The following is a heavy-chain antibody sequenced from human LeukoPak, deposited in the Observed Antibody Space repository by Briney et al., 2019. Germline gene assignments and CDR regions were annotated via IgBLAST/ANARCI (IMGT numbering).Heavy chain of an antibody. CDR2: IREDGSET. CDR1: GFTFNTYW. V-gene: IGHV3-7*01. D-gene: IGHD4-17*01. CDR3: AKEIWPTVTTPGHTHFDY. J-gene: IGHJ4*02. Sequence: GGSLRLSCAASGFTFNTYWMSWVRQAPGKGLEWVANIREDGSETFYLDSVKGRFTISRDNARKSLYLQMHSLRAEDTAVYYCAKEIWPTVTTPGHTHFDYWGQGTLVTVSS.